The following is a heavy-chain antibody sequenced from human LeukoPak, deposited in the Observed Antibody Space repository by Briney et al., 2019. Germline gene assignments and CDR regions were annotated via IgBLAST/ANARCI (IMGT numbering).Heavy chain of an antibody. CDR3: ALRPGVAAAGTDAFDI. J-gene: IGHJ3*02. CDR2: IYHSGST. CDR1: GVSISSGGYY. D-gene: IGHD6-13*01. Sequence: PSETLSLTCTVSGVSISSGGYYWSWIRQPPGKGLEWIGYIYHSGSTYYNPSLKSRVTISVDRSKNQFSLKLSSVTAADTAVYYCALRPGVAAAGTDAFDIWGQGTMVTVSS. V-gene: IGHV4-30-2*01.